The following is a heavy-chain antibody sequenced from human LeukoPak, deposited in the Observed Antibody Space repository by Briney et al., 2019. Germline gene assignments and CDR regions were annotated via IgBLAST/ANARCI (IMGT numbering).Heavy chain of an antibody. CDR1: GGSFSGYY. CDR3: ARAFKDSSGYYSFYDY. CDR2: INHSGST. D-gene: IGHD3-22*01. V-gene: IGHV4-34*01. Sequence: SETLSLTCAVYGGSFSGYYWSWIRQPPGKGLEWIGEINHSGSTNYNPSLKSRVTISVDTSKNQFSLKLSSVTAADTAVYYCARAFKDSSGYYSFYDYWGQGTLVTVSS. J-gene: IGHJ4*02.